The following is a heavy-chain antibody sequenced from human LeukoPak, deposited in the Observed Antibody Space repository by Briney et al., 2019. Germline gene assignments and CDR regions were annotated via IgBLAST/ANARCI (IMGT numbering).Heavy chain of an antibody. CDR1: GYTFTSYY. J-gene: IGHJ4*02. Sequence: GASVKVSCKPSGYTFTSYYVSWVRQAPGQGLEWMGWTSGYNAKTKYVQKSQGRITMTIDTSTSTAYMELRSLRSDDTAVYYCARDQDFWSGSGSGVSFDYWGQGTLVTVSS. CDR3: ARDQDFWSGSGSGVSFDY. CDR2: TSGYNAKT. D-gene: IGHD3-3*01. V-gene: IGHV1-18*04.